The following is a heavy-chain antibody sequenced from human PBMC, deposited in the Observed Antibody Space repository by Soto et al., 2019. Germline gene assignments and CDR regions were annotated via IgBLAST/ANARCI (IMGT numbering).Heavy chain of an antibody. J-gene: IGHJ4*02. Sequence: PGGSLRLSCVASGFTFSSYGMHWVRQAPGKGLEWVAVISYDGSNKYYADSVKGRFTISRDNSKNTLYLQMNSLRAEDTAVYYCAKSVDSSGWYLPFDYWGQGTLVTVSS. CDR3: AKSVDSSGWYLPFDY. CDR1: GFTFSSYG. CDR2: ISYDGSNK. D-gene: IGHD6-19*01. V-gene: IGHV3-30*18.